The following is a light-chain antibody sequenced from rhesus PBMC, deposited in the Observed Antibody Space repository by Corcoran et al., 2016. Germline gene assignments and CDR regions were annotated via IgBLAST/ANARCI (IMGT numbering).Light chain of an antibody. V-gene: IGKV2-104*02. CDR1: QSLMDSEDGNTY. J-gene: IGKJ4*01. CDR3: MQALEFPT. Sequence: DIVMTQTPLSLPVTPGEPASISCRSSQSLMDSEDGNTYLDWYLQKPGQSPQLWIYEVSNRASGVPDRFSGRGSDTDFTLKISRVEAEDVGVYYCMQALEFPTFGGGTKVELK. CDR2: EVS.